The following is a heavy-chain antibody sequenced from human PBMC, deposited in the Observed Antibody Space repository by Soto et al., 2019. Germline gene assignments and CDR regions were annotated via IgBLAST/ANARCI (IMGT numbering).Heavy chain of an antibody. Sequence: GGSLRLYCIASGFSLANYPMNWVSQTPGKGLEWISYTSPRGDTFYYAESVEGRFTISRDNARNSLSLQMNSLRDEDTALYYCAKGPHTNVGWPYYFESWGQGVPVTVSS. CDR1: GFSLANYP. J-gene: IGHJ4*02. D-gene: IGHD6-19*01. CDR2: TSPRGDTF. V-gene: IGHV3-48*02. CDR3: AKGPHTNVGWPYYFES.